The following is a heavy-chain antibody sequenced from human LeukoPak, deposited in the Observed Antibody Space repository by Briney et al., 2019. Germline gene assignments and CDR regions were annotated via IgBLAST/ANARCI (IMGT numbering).Heavy chain of an antibody. D-gene: IGHD2-8*01. J-gene: IGHJ4*02. Sequence: SETLSLTCAVSGYSISSGYYWGWIRPAPGKGLEWIGIIYHSGSTYYNPSLKRRVTISVDTSKNQFSLKLSSVTAADTAVYYCARDVLVYAIRQGGDDYWGQGTLVTVSS. CDR1: GYSISSGYY. V-gene: IGHV4-38-2*02. CDR3: ARDVLVYAIRQGGDDY. CDR2: IYHSGST.